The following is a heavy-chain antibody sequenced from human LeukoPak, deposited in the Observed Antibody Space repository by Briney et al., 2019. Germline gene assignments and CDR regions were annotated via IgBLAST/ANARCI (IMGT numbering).Heavy chain of an antibody. V-gene: IGHV3-74*01. D-gene: IGHD3-22*01. Sequence: PGGSLRLSCAASGFTFSSYWMHWVRQAPGKGLVWVSRINSDGSSTSYADSVKGRFTISRDNAKNSLYLQMNSLRAEDTALYYCAKDYYYDSGGPFDYWGQGTPVTVSS. J-gene: IGHJ4*02. CDR2: INSDGSST. CDR3: AKDYYYDSGGPFDY. CDR1: GFTFSSYW.